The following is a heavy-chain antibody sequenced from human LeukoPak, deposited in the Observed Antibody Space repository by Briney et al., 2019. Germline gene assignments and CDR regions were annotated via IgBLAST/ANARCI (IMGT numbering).Heavy chain of an antibody. D-gene: IGHD6-19*01. CDR1: GGSISSYY. J-gene: IGHJ2*01. CDR2: IYTSGST. CDR3: ARDRVAGTKLVWYFDL. V-gene: IGHV4-4*07. Sequence: SETLSLTCTVSGGSISSYYWSWIRQPAGKGLEWIGRIYTSGSTNYNPSLKSRVTMSVDTSKNQSSLKLSSVTAADTAVYYCARDRVAGTKLVWYFDLWGRGTLVTVSS.